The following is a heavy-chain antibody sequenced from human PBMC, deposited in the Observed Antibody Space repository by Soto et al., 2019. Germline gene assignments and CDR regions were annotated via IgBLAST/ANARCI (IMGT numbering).Heavy chain of an antibody. CDR1: GFSLSNARMG. CDR3: ARVRFLESERNWFDH. V-gene: IGHV2-26*01. Sequence: XGPTLVNPTETLTLTGTVSGFSLSNARMGVSWVRQPPGKALEWLAHIFSNDEKSYSTSLKSRLTISKDTSKSQVVLTMTNMDPVDTATYYCARVRFLESERNWFDHWGQGTLVTVSS. J-gene: IGHJ5*02. D-gene: IGHD3-3*01. CDR2: IFSNDEK.